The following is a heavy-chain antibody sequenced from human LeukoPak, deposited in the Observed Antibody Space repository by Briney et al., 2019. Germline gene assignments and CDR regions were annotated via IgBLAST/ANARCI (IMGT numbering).Heavy chain of an antibody. Sequence: GGSLRLSCAASGFTFSSYSIHWVRQAPGKGLEWVSCIDSGSAYIFYADSVKGRFTISRDNAKSSVYLQMNSLRVEDTALYYCATTADSSESAEYFHHWGQGTRVTVSS. J-gene: IGHJ1*01. D-gene: IGHD3-22*01. CDR1: GFTFSSYS. V-gene: IGHV3-21*01. CDR2: IDSGSAYI. CDR3: ATTADSSESAEYFHH.